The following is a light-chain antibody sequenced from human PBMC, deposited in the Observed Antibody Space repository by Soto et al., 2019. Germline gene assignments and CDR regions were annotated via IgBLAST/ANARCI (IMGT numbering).Light chain of an antibody. CDR3: SSYTSATTHV. CDR1: SSDVGAYNY. Sequence: QSALTQPASVSGSPGQSITISCTGTSSDVGAYNYASWYQQYPGEAPKVIIYDVSHRPAGVSNRFSGSKSGNTASLTISGLQTQDEADYYCSSYTSATTHVFGTGTKVTVL. V-gene: IGLV2-14*01. CDR2: DVS. J-gene: IGLJ1*01.